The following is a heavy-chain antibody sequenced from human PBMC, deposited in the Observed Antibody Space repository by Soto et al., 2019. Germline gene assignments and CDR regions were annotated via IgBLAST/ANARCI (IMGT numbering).Heavy chain of an antibody. J-gene: IGHJ5*01. Sequence: QVQLVQSGAEVKKPGASVKVSCTGSGYTFRSYDIHWVRQATGQGLEWMGWVNPNTGNTGYAQKFQGRVTMTRDMAKSSAYMEVNSRTSEDTAIYYGARAYGAGSFDFGGQGTLVSVSS. CDR1: GYTFRSYD. CDR3: ARAYGAGSFDF. CDR2: VNPNTGNT. D-gene: IGHD3-10*01. V-gene: IGHV1-8*01.